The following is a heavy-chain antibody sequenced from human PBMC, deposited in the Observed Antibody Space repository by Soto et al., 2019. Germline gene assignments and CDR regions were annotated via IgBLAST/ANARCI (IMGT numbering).Heavy chain of an antibody. Sequence: EVQLVESGGDLVQPGGSLRLSCAASRFSFHKYWMSWVRQAPGKGLEWVANIKEDGSEKYYVDSVKGRFTISRDNAKNSLYLQRNSLRAEDTAMYYCTRDQDVSSDAFDIWGQVRPVTVSS. CDR3: TRDQDVSSDAFDI. CDR1: RFSFHKYW. J-gene: IGHJ3*02. CDR2: IKEDGSEK. V-gene: IGHV3-7*01. D-gene: IGHD3-16*01.